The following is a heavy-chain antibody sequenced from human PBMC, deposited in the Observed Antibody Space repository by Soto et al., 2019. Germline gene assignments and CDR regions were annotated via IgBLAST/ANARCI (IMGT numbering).Heavy chain of an antibody. V-gene: IGHV3-23*01. D-gene: IGHD4-4*01. CDR3: IKSYSRGSDP. J-gene: IGHJ5*02. CDR2: ISTTGGSA. CDR1: GFTFSVYA. Sequence: SLRLSCAASGFTFSVYAMSWVRQAPGEGLEWVSTISTTGGSAYYADSVKGRFTISRDNSKNTLYLQMNGLRAEDTAIDYCIKSYSRGSDPWGPVTLVTVSS.